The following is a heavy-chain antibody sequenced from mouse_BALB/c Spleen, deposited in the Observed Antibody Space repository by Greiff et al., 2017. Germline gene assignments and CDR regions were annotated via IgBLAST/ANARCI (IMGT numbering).Heavy chain of an antibody. CDR1: GYTFTSYV. D-gene: IGHD1-1*01. Sequence: EVQLVESGPELVKPGASVKMSCKASGYTFTSYVMHWVKQKPGQGLEWIGYINPYNDGTKYNEKFKGKATLTSDKSSSTAYMELSSLTSEDSAVYYCARRDYYGSSYGYFDYWGQGTTLTVSS. CDR3: ARRDYYGSSYGYFDY. V-gene: IGHV1-14*01. CDR2: INPYNDGT. J-gene: IGHJ2*01.